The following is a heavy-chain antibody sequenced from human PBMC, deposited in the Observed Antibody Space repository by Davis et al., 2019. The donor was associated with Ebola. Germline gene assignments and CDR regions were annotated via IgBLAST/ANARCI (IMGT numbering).Heavy chain of an antibody. J-gene: IGHJ4*02. Sequence: MPSETLSLTCAVSGDSISSGAYSWSWIRQPPGKGLEWIGYIYDSGSTYFNPSLRSRVTISVDTSKNQFSLKLTSVTAADTAVYYCARLQRDYYDSGGYYLTAYFFDYWGQGTLVTVSS. CDR1: GDSISSGAYS. CDR3: ARLQRDYYDSGGYYLTAYFFDY. CDR2: IYDSGST. D-gene: IGHD3-22*01. V-gene: IGHV4-30-4*07.